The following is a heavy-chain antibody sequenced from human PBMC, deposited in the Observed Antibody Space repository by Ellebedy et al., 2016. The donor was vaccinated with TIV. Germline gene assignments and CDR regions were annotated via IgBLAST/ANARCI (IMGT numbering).Heavy chain of an antibody. Sequence: GGSLRLXXAASGFTFSSYAMSWVRQAPGKGLEWVSAISGSGGSTYYADSVKGRFTISRDNSKNTVFLQMNSLRVDDTAVYFCAKDEGRGVVAIARHGMDVWGQGTTVTVSS. CDR3: AKDEGRGVVAIARHGMDV. CDR2: ISGSGGST. J-gene: IGHJ6*02. CDR1: GFTFSSYA. D-gene: IGHD2-21*01. V-gene: IGHV3-23*01.